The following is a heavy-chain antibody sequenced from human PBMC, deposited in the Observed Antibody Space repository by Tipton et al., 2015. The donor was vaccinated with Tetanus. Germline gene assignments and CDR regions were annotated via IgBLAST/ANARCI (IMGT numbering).Heavy chain of an antibody. J-gene: IGHJ4*02. CDR2: IYHTGGT. CDR3: VRAPYRSPGKYYFDS. D-gene: IGHD4-11*01. CDR1: GVLLTTGGYS. V-gene: IGHV4-30-2*01. Sequence: LRLSCNVTGVLLTTGGYSWGWIRQPPGQGLEWIGYIYHTGGTYYSPSFKSRAAISVDRSNNQFSLTLTSTTAADTAMYFCVRAPYRSPGKYYFDSWGQGTLVTVSS.